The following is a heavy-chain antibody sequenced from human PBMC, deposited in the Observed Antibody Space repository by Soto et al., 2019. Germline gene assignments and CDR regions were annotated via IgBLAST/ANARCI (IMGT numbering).Heavy chain of an antibody. V-gene: IGHV3-23*01. CDR3: AKDRSPHYYYEISGYPDAFDG. CDR2: ISGSAVTI. Sequence: EVQLLESGGGLVRPGGSLRLSCAASGFGLNNFAMTWVRQAPGRGLEWVSSISGSAVTIYYADSVKGRFIISKDSSRNMLYLQMNSLRAEDTARYYCAKDRSPHYYYEISGYPDAFDGWGRGTVVTVSS. J-gene: IGHJ3*01. D-gene: IGHD3-22*01. CDR1: GFGLNNFA.